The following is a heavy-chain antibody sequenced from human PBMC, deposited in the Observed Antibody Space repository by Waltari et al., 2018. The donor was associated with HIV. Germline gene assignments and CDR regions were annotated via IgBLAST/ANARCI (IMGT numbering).Heavy chain of an antibody. J-gene: IGHJ4*02. D-gene: IGHD3-9*01. CDR3: ARRLRYFDWAFDY. CDR1: GGSISSSSYY. V-gene: IGHV4-39*01. CDR2: IYYSGST. Sequence: QLQLQESGPGLVKPSETLSLTCTVSGGSISSSSYYWGWIRQPPGKGLEWIGSIYYSGSTYNNPSLKSRVTISVDTSKNQFSLKLSSLTAADTAVYYCARRLRYFDWAFDYWCQGTLVTVSS.